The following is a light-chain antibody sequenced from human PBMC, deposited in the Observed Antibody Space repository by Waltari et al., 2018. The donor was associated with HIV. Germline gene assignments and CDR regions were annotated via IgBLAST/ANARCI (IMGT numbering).Light chain of an antibody. CDR3: AAWDDSLNGEVV. CDR1: NSNIGSNN. Sequence: QSVLTQPPSASGTPGQRVTISCSGRNSNIGSNNLNWYQQLPGTAPKLLIYGNTQRPSGVPDRFSGSKSGTSASLAISGLQSEDEADYYCAAWDDSLNGEVVFGGGTKLTVL. CDR2: GNT. J-gene: IGLJ2*01. V-gene: IGLV1-44*01.